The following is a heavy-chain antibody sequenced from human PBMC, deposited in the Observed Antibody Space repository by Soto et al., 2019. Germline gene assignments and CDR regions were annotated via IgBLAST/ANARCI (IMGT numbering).Heavy chain of an antibody. CDR3: AKRTELSSSYYFDY. J-gene: IGHJ4*02. V-gene: IGHV3-23*01. Sequence: GGSLRLSCAASGFTFSDYYMSWIRQAPGKGLEWVSAISGSGGSTYYADSVKGRFTISRDNSKNTLYLQMNSLRAEDTAVYYCAKRTELSSSYYFDYWGQGTLVTVSS. CDR2: ISGSGGST. D-gene: IGHD3-16*02. CDR1: GFTFSDYY.